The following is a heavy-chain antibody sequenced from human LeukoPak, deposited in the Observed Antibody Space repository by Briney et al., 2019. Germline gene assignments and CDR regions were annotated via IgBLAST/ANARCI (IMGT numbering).Heavy chain of an antibody. J-gene: IGHJ3*02. CDR1: GGSISSYY. CDR3: ARTLMITFADAFDI. Sequence: SETLSLTCTVSGGSISSYYWGWIRQPPGKGLEWIGSIYYSGSTYYNPSLKSRVTISVDTSKNQFSLKLSSLTAADTAVYYCARTLMITFADAFDIWGQGTMVTVSS. V-gene: IGHV4-39*07. CDR2: IYYSGST. D-gene: IGHD3-16*01.